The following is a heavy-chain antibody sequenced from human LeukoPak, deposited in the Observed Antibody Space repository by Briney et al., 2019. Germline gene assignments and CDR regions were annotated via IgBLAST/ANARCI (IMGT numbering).Heavy chain of an antibody. Sequence: SETLSLTCAVYGGSFSGYYWSWIRQPPGKGLEWFGEINHSGSTNYNPSLKSRVTISVDTSKNQFSLKLSSVTAADTAVYYCARGRNDYVWGSYRYFDYWGQGTLVTVSS. CDR2: INHSGST. CDR1: GGSFSGYY. V-gene: IGHV4-34*01. J-gene: IGHJ4*02. D-gene: IGHD3-16*02. CDR3: ARGRNDYVWGSYRYFDY.